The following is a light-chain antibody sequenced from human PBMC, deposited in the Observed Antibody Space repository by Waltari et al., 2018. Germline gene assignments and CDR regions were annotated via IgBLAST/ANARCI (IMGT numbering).Light chain of an antibody. V-gene: IGLV4-69*01. CDR2: VNSDGSH. Sequence: QLVLTQSPSASAPLGASVKLTCTLSSGHSSNIIAWHQQQPEKGPRYVMKVNSDGSHSKGDEIPDRFSGSSSGAERYLPISSLQSEDEADYYCQTGGHGTWVFGGGTKLTVL. J-gene: IGLJ3*02. CDR3: QTGGHGTWV. CDR1: SGHSSNI.